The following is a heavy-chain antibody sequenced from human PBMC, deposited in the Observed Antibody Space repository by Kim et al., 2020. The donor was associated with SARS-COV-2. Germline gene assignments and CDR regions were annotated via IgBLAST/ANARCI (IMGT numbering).Heavy chain of an antibody. J-gene: IGHJ2*01. Sequence: ASVKVSCKASGYTFTSYAMHWVRQAPGQRLEWMGWINAGNGNTKYSQKFQGRVTITRDTSASTAYMELSSLRSEDTAVYYCARGGELLDFWYFDLWGRGTLVTVSS. D-gene: IGHD1-26*01. CDR1: GYTFTSYA. CDR2: INAGNGNT. V-gene: IGHV1-3*01. CDR3: ARGGELLDFWYFDL.